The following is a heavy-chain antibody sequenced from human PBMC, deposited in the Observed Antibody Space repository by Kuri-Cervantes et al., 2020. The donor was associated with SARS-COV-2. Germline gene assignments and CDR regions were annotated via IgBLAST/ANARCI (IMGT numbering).Heavy chain of an antibody. CDR1: GGSFSGYY. CDR3: ARVGIAARPGDFDY. J-gene: IGHJ4*02. D-gene: IGHD6-6*01. Sequence: SETLSLTCAVYGGSFSGYYWSWIRQPPGKGLEWIGEINHSGSTNYNPSLKSRVTISVDTSKNQFSLQLNSVTPEDTAVYYCARVGIAARPGDFDYWGQGTLVTVSS. CDR2: INHSGST. V-gene: IGHV4-34*01.